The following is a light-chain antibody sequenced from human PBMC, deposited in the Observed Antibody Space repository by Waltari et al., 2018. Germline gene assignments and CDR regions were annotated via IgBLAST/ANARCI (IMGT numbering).Light chain of an antibody. CDR3: SSYTSRSSLKL. CDR2: DVT. V-gene: IGLV2-14*03. J-gene: IGLJ2*01. Sequence: QSALTQPISVSGSPGQAITLSCTGTYSDVGGYNYVSWYQQYPGEAPRLIIHDVTNRPSGVSSRFSGSKSGDTASLTISGLQTEDEADYYCSSYTSRSSLKLFGGGTKLTVL. CDR1: YSDVGGYNY.